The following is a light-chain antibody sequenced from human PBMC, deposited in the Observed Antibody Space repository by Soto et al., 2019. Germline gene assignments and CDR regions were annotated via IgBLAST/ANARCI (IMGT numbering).Light chain of an antibody. CDR2: GAS. V-gene: IGKV3-15*01. CDR3: QQYYNWPRVT. CDR1: QSVSSN. Sequence: EIVLTQSPGTLSLSPGERAPLFCRASQSVSSNLAWYQQKPGQAPRLLIYGASTRATDIPARFSGSGSGTEFTLTISSLQSEDFAVYYCQQYYNWPRVTFGGGTKVDIK. J-gene: IGKJ4*01.